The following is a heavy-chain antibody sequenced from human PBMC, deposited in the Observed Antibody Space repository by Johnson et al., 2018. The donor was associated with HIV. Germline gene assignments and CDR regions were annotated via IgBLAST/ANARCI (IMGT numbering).Heavy chain of an antibody. CDR2: IDWTGANA. Sequence: VQLVESGGGVVQPGGSLRLSCAASGFTFSSYDMHWVRQVPGKGLEWVSGIDWTGANAGYADSIKGRFTISRDNARNSLYLQMSSLRAEDTALYYCERGKGAAAGLDTFDIWGQGTMVSVSS. CDR3: ERGKGAAAGLDTFDI. CDR1: GFTFSSYD. J-gene: IGHJ3*02. V-gene: IGHV3-20*04. D-gene: IGHD6-13*01.